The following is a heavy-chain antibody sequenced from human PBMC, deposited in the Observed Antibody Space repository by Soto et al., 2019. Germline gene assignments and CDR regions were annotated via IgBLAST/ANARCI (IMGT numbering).Heavy chain of an antibody. D-gene: IGHD4-17*01. J-gene: IGHJ4*02. Sequence: EVQLVESGGGLVQPGGSLSLSCAASGFTFSDHYMDWVRQAPGKGPEWVGRIRNKENGYTIEYAESVKGRFTISRDHLGNSLHLHMTRLRSEATAVYYCVRETQLTSVTAFDYWGQGTLVTVSS. CDR1: GFTFSDHY. V-gene: IGHV3-72*01. CDR3: VRETQLTSVTAFDY. CDR2: IRNKENGYTI.